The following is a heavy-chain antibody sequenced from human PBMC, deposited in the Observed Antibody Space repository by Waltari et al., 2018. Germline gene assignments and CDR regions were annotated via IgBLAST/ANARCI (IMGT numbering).Heavy chain of an antibody. J-gene: IGHJ4*02. V-gene: IGHV1-69*01. D-gene: IGHD1-26*01. CDR2: IIPIFGTA. CDR1: GGTFSSYA. Sequence: QVQLVQSGAEVKKPGSSVKVSCKASGGTFSSYAISRVRQAPGQGLEWMGGIIPIFGTANYAQKFQGRVTITADESTSAAYMELSSLRSEDTAVYYCARDKVGATSGIIDYWGQGTLVTVSS. CDR3: ARDKVGATSGIIDY.